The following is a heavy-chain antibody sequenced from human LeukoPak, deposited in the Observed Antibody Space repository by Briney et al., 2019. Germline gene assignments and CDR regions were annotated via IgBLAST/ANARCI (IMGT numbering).Heavy chain of an antibody. D-gene: IGHD1-20*01. J-gene: IGHJ6*03. V-gene: IGHV3-20*04. CDR2: INWNGGST. CDR3: ARGASENNWNSAYYYYYYMDV. Sequence: GGSLGLSCAASGFTFDDYGMSWARQAPGKGLEWVSGINWNGGSTGYADSVKGRFTISRDNAKNSLYLQMNSLRAEDTALYYCARGASENNWNSAYYYYYYMDVWGKGTTVTVSS. CDR1: GFTFDDYG.